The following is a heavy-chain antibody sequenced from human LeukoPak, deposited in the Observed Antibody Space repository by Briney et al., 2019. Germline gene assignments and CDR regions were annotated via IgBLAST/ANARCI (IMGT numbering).Heavy chain of an antibody. Sequence: PSETLSLTCTVSAGSINSGSYYRSWIRQPPGKGLEWIGRIYTGGSTNYNPSLKSRVTMSVDTSKNQFPLKLSSVTAADTAVYYCARDAAAAAFDIWGQGTMVTVSS. CDR1: AGSINSGSYY. V-gene: IGHV4-61*02. CDR2: IYTGGST. J-gene: IGHJ3*02. CDR3: ARDAAAAAFDI. D-gene: IGHD6-13*01.